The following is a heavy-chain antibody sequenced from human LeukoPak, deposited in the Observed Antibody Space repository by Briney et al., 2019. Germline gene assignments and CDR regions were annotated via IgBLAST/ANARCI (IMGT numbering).Heavy chain of an antibody. V-gene: IGHV3-30*03. CDR2: ISYDGSNK. J-gene: IGHJ4*02. CDR1: GFAFSSYG. Sequence: GGSLRLSCSASGFAFSSYGMNWVRQAPGKGLEWVAVISYDGSNKYYADSVKGRFTISRDSSKNTLYLQMNSLRAEDTAVYYRARDKVQGSEWGSNFDYWGQGTLVTVSS. CDR3: ARDKVQGSEWGSNFDY. D-gene: IGHD2-15*01.